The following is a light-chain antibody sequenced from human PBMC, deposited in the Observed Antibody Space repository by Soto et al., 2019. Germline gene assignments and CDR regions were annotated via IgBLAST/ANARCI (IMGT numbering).Light chain of an antibody. CDR2: TAS. CDR3: QHYNPWT. J-gene: IGKJ1*01. V-gene: IGKV1-5*03. Sequence: DIQMTQSPSTLSGSVGERVTITCRASQTISSWLAWYQQKPGKAPKLLIYTASTLKSAVPSRCSGTGSGTEFTLTISSLQPDDFSTYYCQHYNPWTFGPGTKVDIK. CDR1: QTISSW.